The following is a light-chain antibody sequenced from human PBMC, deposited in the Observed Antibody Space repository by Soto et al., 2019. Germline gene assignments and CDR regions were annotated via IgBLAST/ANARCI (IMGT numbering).Light chain of an antibody. Sequence: QSVLTQPPSVSGAPGQRFTISCTGTRSNIGAGYDVHWYQQIPGTAPKLLIYRNHDRPSGVPDRFSGSKSGTSASLTITGLQAEDEADDYCKSYDTSVSGARVFGGGTKLTVL. V-gene: IGLV1-40*01. CDR1: RSNIGAGYD. J-gene: IGLJ3*02. CDR2: RNH. CDR3: KSYDTSVSGARV.